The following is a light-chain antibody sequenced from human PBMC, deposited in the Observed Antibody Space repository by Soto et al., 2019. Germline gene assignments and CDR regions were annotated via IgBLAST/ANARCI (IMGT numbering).Light chain of an antibody. CDR3: QQYGGSPFT. V-gene: IGKV3-20*01. CDR1: QSVINN. J-gene: IGKJ3*01. Sequence: EIVMTQSPATLSVSPGERATLSCWASQSVINNLAWYQQKPGQAPRLLIYAASTRATGVPDRFSGTGSGTDFALTISRLETDDSAVYYCQQYGGSPFTFGPGTKVDIK. CDR2: AAS.